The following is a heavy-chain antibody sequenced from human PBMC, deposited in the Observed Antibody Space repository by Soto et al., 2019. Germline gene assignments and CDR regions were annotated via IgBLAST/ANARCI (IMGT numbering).Heavy chain of an antibody. Sequence: SETLSLTCSVSGGSISNAAYSWSWIRQPPGKGLEWIVCIYPTGMPFYNPSLKSRVTISVDTSKNHVSLELRSVTAADTAVYYCARHKYSTSGFDYWGQGALVTVSS. CDR3: ARHKYSTSGFDY. CDR1: GGSISNAAYS. D-gene: IGHD5-18*01. CDR2: IYPTGMP. V-gene: IGHV4-30-2*03. J-gene: IGHJ4*02.